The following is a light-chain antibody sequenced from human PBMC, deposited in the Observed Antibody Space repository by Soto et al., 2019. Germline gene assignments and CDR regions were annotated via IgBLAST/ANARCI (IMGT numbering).Light chain of an antibody. J-gene: IGLJ1*01. CDR2: NNN. CDR1: SSNIGSNT. CDR3: AAWDDSLHGLV. V-gene: IGLV1-44*01. Sequence: QSVLTQPPSASGTPGQRVTISCSGSSSNIGSNTVNWYQQLPGTAPKLLIDNNNQRPSGVPDRFSGSKSGTSASLAISGLQSEDEADYYCAAWDDSLHGLVFGTGTKLTVL.